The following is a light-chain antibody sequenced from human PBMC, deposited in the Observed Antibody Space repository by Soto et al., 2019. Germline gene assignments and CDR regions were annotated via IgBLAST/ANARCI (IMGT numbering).Light chain of an antibody. CDR3: SSYTRSSTV. CDR1: SSDVGGHHY. Sequence: QSALTQPASVSGSPGQSITISCTGTSSDVGGHHYVSWYQQLPGKAPKLMIYEVSNRPSGVSNRFSGSNSDNTASLTISGLQAEDEADYYCSSYTRSSTVFGTGTKVTVL. CDR2: EVS. J-gene: IGLJ1*01. V-gene: IGLV2-14*01.